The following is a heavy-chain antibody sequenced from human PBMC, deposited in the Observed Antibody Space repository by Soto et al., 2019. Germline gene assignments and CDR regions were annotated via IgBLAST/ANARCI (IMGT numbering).Heavy chain of an antibody. CDR3: ARDDGWNNVVVPPATQNHCFDY. CDR1: GFTFSGYW. CDR2: IKFDGSEK. J-gene: IGHJ4*02. Sequence: EVQLVESGGGLVQPGGSLRLSCAASGFTFSGYWMSWVRQAPGKGLEWVANIKFDGSEKYYVDSLKGRFIISRDNTKNTLSLQMNSMRVEDTAVYYCARDDGWNNVVVPPATQNHCFDYWGPGTWVTVSS. D-gene: IGHD2-2*01. V-gene: IGHV3-7*01.